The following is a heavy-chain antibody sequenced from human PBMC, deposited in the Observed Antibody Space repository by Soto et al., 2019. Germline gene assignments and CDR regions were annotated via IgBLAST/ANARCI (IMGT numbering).Heavy chain of an antibody. CDR1: GFTFSSYW. CDR2: INSDGSST. J-gene: IGHJ3*02. D-gene: IGHD3-22*01. CDR3: ARFSTYYDSSGYYFPAFDI. V-gene: IGHV3-74*01. Sequence: EVQLVESGGGLVQPGGSLRLSCAASGFTFSSYWMHWVRQAPGKGLVWVSRINSDGSSTSYADSVKGRFTISRDNAKNTLYLQMNSLRAEDTAVYYCARFSTYYDSSGYYFPAFDIWGQGTMVTVSS.